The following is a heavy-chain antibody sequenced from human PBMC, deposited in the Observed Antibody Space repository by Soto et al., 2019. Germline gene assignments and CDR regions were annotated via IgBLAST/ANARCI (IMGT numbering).Heavy chain of an antibody. D-gene: IGHD3-3*01. CDR2: IYWNGDK. CDR1: GFSLTTGGLG. CDR3: GNRSSSFDFWGNDQ. Sequence: QITLKASGPALVNPTQTLTLTCTFSGFSLTTGGLGVGWIRQPPGQALEWLALIYWNGDKRYSPSLRSRLTITSDTSKNQVVLTITNMDPLDTSTYYCGNRSSSFDFWGNDQWGQGTLVTASS. V-gene: IGHV2-5*01. J-gene: IGHJ4*02.